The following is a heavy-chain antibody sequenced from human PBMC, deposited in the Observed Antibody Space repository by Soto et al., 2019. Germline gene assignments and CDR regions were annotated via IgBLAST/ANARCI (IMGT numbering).Heavy chain of an antibody. CDR3: VTGRPTHWYS. J-gene: IGHJ5*02. Sequence: EVQLVESGGGLVQPGGSLRLSCAASGFTFSSFDMHWVRQATGKGLEWVSGIGGAGDTYYPGSVKGRFTISRENAKNSLYLKMNSLRAGDTAVYYCVTGRPTHWYSWGQGTLVTVSS. D-gene: IGHD1-20*01. CDR2: IGGAGDT. CDR1: GFTFSSFD. V-gene: IGHV3-13*01.